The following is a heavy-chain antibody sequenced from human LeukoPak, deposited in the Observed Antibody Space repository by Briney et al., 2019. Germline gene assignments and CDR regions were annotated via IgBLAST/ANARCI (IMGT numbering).Heavy chain of an antibody. Sequence: GGSLRLSCAASGFTFTSFWMHWVRQVPGKGLVWVSHIHSEGSSTSYADSVKGRFTISRDNAKNTVYLQMNSLRAEDTAVYYCARGGSGCFDYWGQGSLVTVSS. D-gene: IGHD6-19*01. CDR3: ARGGSGCFDY. CDR2: IHSEGSST. J-gene: IGHJ4*02. V-gene: IGHV3-74*01. CDR1: GFTFTSFW.